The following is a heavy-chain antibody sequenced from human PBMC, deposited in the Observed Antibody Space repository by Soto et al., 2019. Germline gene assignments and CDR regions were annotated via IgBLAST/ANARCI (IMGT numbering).Heavy chain of an antibody. V-gene: IGHV3-48*02. CDR2: ISSSSSTI. J-gene: IGHJ6*02. CDR1: GFTFSSYS. D-gene: IGHD4-4*01. CDR3: AREGYSHYYYYGMDV. Sequence: EVQLVESGGGLVQPGGSLRLSCAASGFTFSSYSMNWVRQAPGKGLGWVSYISSSSSTIYYADSVKGRFTISRDNAKNSLYLQMNSLRDDDTAVYYCAREGYSHYYYYGMDVWGQGTTVTVSS.